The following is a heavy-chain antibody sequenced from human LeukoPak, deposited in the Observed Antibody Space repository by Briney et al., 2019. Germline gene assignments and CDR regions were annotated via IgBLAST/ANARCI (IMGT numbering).Heavy chain of an antibody. J-gene: IGHJ4*02. CDR1: GYTLTELS. D-gene: IGHD3-3*01. Sequence: ASVKVSCKVSGYTLTELSMNWVRQAPGKGLEWMGGFDPEDGETIYAQKFQGRVTMTEDTSTDTAYMELSSLRSEDTAVYYCATEVTSFGVVIIPFWGQGTLVTVSS. CDR3: ATEVTSFGVVIIPF. V-gene: IGHV1-24*01. CDR2: FDPEDGET.